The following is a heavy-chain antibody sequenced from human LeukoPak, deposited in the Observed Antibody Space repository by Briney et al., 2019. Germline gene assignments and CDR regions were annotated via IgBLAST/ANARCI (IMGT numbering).Heavy chain of an antibody. CDR3: ARAGLYSNDAFDI. Sequence: SETLSLTCTVSGGSISSSSYYWGWIRQPPGKGLEWIGSIYYSGSTYYNPSLKSRVTISVDTSKNQFSLKLSSVTAADTAVYYCARAGLYSNDAFDIWGQGTMVTVSS. J-gene: IGHJ3*02. V-gene: IGHV4-39*01. CDR2: IYYSGST. CDR1: GGSISSSSYY. D-gene: IGHD6-13*01.